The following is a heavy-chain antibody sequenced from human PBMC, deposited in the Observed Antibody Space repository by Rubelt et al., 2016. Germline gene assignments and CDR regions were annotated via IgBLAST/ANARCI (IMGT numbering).Heavy chain of an antibody. D-gene: IGHD5-24*01. J-gene: IGHJ4*02. CDR3: ARAGGWLQSLGDY. Sequence: KGRFTISRDNAKNTLYLQMNSLRAEDTAVYYCARAGGWLQSLGDYWGQGTLVTVSS. V-gene: IGHV3-21*01.